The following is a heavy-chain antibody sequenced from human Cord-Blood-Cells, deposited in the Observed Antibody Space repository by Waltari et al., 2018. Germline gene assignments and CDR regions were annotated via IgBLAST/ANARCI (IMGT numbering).Heavy chain of an antibody. V-gene: IGHV1-69*09. CDR1: GGTFRSYA. D-gene: IGHD2-8*02. CDR2: ISPILGIA. Sequence: QVQLVQSGAEVKKHGSSVQVSCKASGGTFRSYAISWVRQAPGQGLEGMGSISPILGIANDEQKFQVRVTITADKATGTSYRELSSMRSEDTAVDYWARDRWSLTSEVGPLVDYWGQGTLVTVSS. CDR3: ARDRWSLTSEVGPLVDY. J-gene: IGHJ4*02.